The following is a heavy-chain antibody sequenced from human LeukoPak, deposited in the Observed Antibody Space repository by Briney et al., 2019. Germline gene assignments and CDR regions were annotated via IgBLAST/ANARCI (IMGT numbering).Heavy chain of an antibody. CDR2: IIPIFGTA. CDR1: GGTFSSYA. CDR3: ARDLVADIVVVPAAMISRGYYYYGMDV. D-gene: IGHD2-2*01. J-gene: IGHJ6*02. Sequence: ASVKVSCKASGGTFSSYAFSWVRQAPGQGLEWMGGIIPIFGTANYAQKFQGRVTITTDESTSTAYMELSSLRSEDTAVYYCARDLVADIVVVPAAMISRGYYYYGMDVWGQGTTVTVSS. V-gene: IGHV1-69*05.